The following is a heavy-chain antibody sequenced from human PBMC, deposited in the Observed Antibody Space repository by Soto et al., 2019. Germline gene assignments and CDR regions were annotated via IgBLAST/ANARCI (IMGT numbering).Heavy chain of an antibody. J-gene: IGHJ6*02. D-gene: IGHD3-3*01. CDR2: ISAYNGNT. Sequence: QVQLVQSGAEVKKPGASVKVSCKASGYTFTSYGISWVRQAPGQGLEWMGWISAYNGNTNYAQKLRGRVTMTTDTSTSTAYMELRSLRSDDTAVYYCARDRRFLEWLLSPYYYYGMDVWGQGTTVTVSS. CDR3: ARDRRFLEWLLSPYYYYGMDV. CDR1: GYTFTSYG. V-gene: IGHV1-18*01.